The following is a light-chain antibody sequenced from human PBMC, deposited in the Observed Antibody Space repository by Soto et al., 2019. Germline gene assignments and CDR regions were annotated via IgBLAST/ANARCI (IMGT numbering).Light chain of an antibody. CDR1: QDISSW. Sequence: DIQMTQSPSSVSASVGDRVIITCRASQDISSWLDWYQQKAGEAPKLLIFAASRLHSGVPSRFSGSVSGTDFTLTITDLQPEDFATYYCQLADSFPLTFGGGTKVEIK. V-gene: IGKV1D-12*01. CDR3: QLADSFPLT. J-gene: IGKJ4*01. CDR2: AAS.